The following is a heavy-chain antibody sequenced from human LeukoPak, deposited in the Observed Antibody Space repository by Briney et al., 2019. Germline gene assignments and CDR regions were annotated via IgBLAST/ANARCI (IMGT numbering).Heavy chain of an antibody. Sequence: SETLSLTCTVSGGSISSSSYYWGWIRQPPGKGLEWIGSIYYSGSTYYNPSLKSRVTISVDTSKNQFSLKLSSVTAADTAVYYCARQEGGGSSSWYLLAWSYWGQGTLVTVSS. D-gene: IGHD6-13*01. CDR1: GGSISSSSYY. V-gene: IGHV4-39*01. CDR3: ARQEGGGSSSWYLLAWSY. CDR2: IYYSGST. J-gene: IGHJ4*02.